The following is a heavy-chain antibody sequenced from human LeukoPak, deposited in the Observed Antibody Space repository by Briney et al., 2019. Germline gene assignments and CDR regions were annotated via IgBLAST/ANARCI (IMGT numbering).Heavy chain of an antibody. CDR2: IYYGGTS. J-gene: IGHJ4*02. D-gene: IGHD6-19*01. V-gene: IGHV4-39*07. CDR1: GDSISSSGYY. Sequence: SETLSLTCTVSGDSISSSGYYWGWIRQSPAKGLEWIGSIYYGGTSYYNPSLKSRVTISVDTSKNQFSLKLSSVTAADTAVYYCAREGGSNPAIGVDWGQGTLVTVSS. CDR3: AREGGSNPAIGVD.